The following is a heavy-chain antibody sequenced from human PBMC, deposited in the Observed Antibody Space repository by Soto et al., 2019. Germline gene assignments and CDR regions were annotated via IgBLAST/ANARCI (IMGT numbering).Heavy chain of an antibody. Sequence: SQTLSLTCAISGDSVSSNSAAWNWIRQSPSRGLEWLGRTYYRSKWYNDYAVSVKSRIIINPDTSKNQFSLQLNSVTPEDTAVYYCARGESCSGGSCSANNWFDTWGQGTLVTVSS. J-gene: IGHJ5*02. CDR2: TYYRSKWYN. CDR3: ARGESCSGGSCSANNWFDT. D-gene: IGHD2-15*01. CDR1: GDSVSSNSAA. V-gene: IGHV6-1*01.